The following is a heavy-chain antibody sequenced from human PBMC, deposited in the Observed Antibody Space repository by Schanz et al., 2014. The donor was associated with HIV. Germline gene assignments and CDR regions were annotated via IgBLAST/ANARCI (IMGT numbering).Heavy chain of an antibody. CDR3: ARDLYDFWSGTQYYLEY. V-gene: IGHV3-33*08. Sequence: QVQLVESGGGVAQPGRSLRLSCAASGFTFSTYGMHWVRQGPGKGLEWGAVIWYDGSNKYYADSVKGRFTISRDNSKNTLYLQVNSLRAEDTAVYYCARDLYDFWSGTQYYLEYWGQGTLVTVSS. D-gene: IGHD3-3*01. CDR2: IWYDGSNK. J-gene: IGHJ4*02. CDR1: GFTFSTYG.